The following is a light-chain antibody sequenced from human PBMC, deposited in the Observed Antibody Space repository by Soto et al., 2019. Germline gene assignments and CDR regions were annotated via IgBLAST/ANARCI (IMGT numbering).Light chain of an antibody. CDR1: QSVSSSY. CDR2: GAS. J-gene: IGKJ2*01. CDR3: QQYGSSGYT. V-gene: IGKV3-20*01. Sequence: EIVLTQSPGTLSLSPGERATLSCRASQSVSSSYLAWYQQKPGQAPRLLIYGASSRATGIPDRFSGSGSGTDFTLTINRLEPEDFAXYYCQQYGSSGYTFGQGTKLEIK.